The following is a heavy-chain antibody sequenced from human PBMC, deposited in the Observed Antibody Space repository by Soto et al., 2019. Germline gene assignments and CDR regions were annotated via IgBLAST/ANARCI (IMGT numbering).Heavy chain of an antibody. D-gene: IGHD6-19*01. V-gene: IGHV3-48*01. J-gene: IGHJ4*02. Sequence: EVQLVESGGGLVQPGGSLRLSCAASVFIFSTYNMNWVRQAPVKGLEWVSFISSGSSYIDYADSVRGRFTVSRDNAENSLYLQMNSLRAEAMAVYYCARDGSRGALAGYWGQGTLVTVSS. CDR2: ISSGSSYI. CDR3: ARDGSRGALAGY. CDR1: VFIFSTYN.